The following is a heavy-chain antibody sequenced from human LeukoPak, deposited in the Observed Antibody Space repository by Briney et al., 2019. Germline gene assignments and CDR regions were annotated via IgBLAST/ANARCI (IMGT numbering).Heavy chain of an antibody. Sequence: PSETLSLTCAVYGGSFSGYYWSWIRQPPGKGLEWIGEINHSGSTNYNPSLKSRVTISVDTSKNQFSLKLSSVTAADTAVYYCARDSYYYDFWSGYAFDIWGQGTMVTVSS. CDR1: GGSFSGYY. CDR3: ARDSYYYDFWSGYAFDI. D-gene: IGHD3-3*01. J-gene: IGHJ3*02. CDR2: INHSGST. V-gene: IGHV4-34*01.